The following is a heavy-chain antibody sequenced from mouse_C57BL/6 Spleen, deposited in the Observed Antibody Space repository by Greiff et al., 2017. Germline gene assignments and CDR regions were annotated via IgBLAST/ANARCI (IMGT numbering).Heavy chain of an antibody. CDR2: LDPNSGGT. J-gene: IGHJ3*01. CDR3: ARDWEGAWFAH. V-gene: IGHV1-72*01. CDR1: GYTFTSYW. Sequence: QVQLQQPGAALVKPGASVQLSCKASGYTFTSYWMHWVKQRPGRGLEWIGRLDPNSGGTKYNEKFKSKATLTVDKPSSPAYMQLSSLTSEDSAVYYGARDWEGAWFAHWGQGTLCTVSA. D-gene: IGHD4-1*01.